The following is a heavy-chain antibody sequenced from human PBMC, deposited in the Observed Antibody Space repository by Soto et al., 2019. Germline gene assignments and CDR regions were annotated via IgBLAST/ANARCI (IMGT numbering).Heavy chain of an antibody. V-gene: IGHV1-69*12. Sequence: QVQLVQSGAEVRQPASSVKVSCKTSGGTFSSYAISWVRQAPGQGLEWRGGIVPIVDTSTYAQKFQGRVTITADESTSTVYRELSSLRSDDTAVYYCVRVVAIPGYPDNWGQGTLVTVSS. J-gene: IGHJ4*02. CDR1: GGTFSSYA. CDR3: VRVVAIPGYPDN. D-gene: IGHD5-12*01. CDR2: IVPIVDTS.